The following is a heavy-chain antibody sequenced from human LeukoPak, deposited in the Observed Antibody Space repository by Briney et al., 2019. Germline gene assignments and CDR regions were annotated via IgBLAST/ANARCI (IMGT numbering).Heavy chain of an antibody. CDR3: ARDGSVRAFDI. CDR2: IWYDGSNK. CDR1: GFTFSSYG. Sequence: GGSLRLSCAASGFTFSSYGMHWVRQAPGKGLEWVAVIWYDGSNKYYADSVKGRFTISRDNSKNTLYLQMNSLRAENTAVYYCARDGSVRAFDIWGQGTLVTVSS. D-gene: IGHD1-26*01. J-gene: IGHJ3*02. V-gene: IGHV3-33*01.